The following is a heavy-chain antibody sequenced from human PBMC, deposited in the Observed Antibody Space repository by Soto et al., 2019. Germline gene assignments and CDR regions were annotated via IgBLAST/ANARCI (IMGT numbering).Heavy chain of an antibody. CDR2: ISAYNGNT. Sequence: QIQLVQSGAEVKKPGASVKVSCKASGYTFSSYHITWVRQAPGQGLEWMGWISAYNGNTNYAQNLQCRVTMTTDPPTSTAYMELRSLRSDDTAVYYCARDLPPVDYRGQGTRVTVSS. CDR3: ARDLPPVDY. CDR1: GYTFSSYH. J-gene: IGHJ4*02. V-gene: IGHV1-18*01.